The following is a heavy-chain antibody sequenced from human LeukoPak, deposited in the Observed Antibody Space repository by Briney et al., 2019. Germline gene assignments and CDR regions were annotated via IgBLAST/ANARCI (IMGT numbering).Heavy chain of an antibody. CDR2: IYYSGRT. J-gene: IGHJ3*02. Sequence: SETLSLTCTVSGGSISSHYWSWIRQPPGKGLEWIGYIYYSGRTNYNPSLRSRVTISVDTSKNQFSLKLSSVTTADTAVYYCASRDLAYCGGDCSDAFDIWGQGTMVTVSS. CDR1: GGSISSHY. D-gene: IGHD2-21*02. CDR3: ASRDLAYCGGDCSDAFDI. V-gene: IGHV4-59*11.